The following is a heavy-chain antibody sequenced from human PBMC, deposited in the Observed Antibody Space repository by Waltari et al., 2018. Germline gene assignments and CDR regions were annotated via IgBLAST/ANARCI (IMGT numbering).Heavy chain of an antibody. J-gene: IGHJ4*02. CDR3: ARARGPNGDYANDY. CDR1: GSTFSSYA. CDR2: IIPIFGTA. D-gene: IGHD4-17*01. Sequence: QVQLVQSGAEAKKPGSSVKVSCKASGSTFSSYAISWVRAAPGKGLEWMGGIIPIFGTANYAQKFPGRVTITADESTSTAYMELSSLRSEDTAVYYCARARGPNGDYANDYWGQGTLVTVSS. V-gene: IGHV1-69*01.